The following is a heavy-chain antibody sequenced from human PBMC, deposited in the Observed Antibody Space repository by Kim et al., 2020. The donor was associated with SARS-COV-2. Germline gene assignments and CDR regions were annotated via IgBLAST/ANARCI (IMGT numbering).Heavy chain of an antibody. Sequence: ASVKVSCKASGYTFTSYGISWVRQAPGQGLEWMGWISAYNGNTNYAQKLQGRVTMTTDTSTSTAYMELRSLRSDDTAVYYCARAVGGHLILTGYYFDYWGQGTLVTVSS. D-gene: IGHD3-9*01. CDR3: ARAVGGHLILTGYYFDY. V-gene: IGHV1-18*04. CDR1: GYTFTSYG. J-gene: IGHJ4*02. CDR2: ISAYNGNT.